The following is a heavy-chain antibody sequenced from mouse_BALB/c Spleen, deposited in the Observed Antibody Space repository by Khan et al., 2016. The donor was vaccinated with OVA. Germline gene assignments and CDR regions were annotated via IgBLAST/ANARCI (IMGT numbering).Heavy chain of an antibody. V-gene: IGHV3-2*02. D-gene: IGHD1-2*01. Sequence: EVKLLESGPGLVKPSQSLSLTCTVTGYSITSGYGWNWLRQFPGNKLEWMGYISYSGSTNYNPSLKSRISITRDTSKNQFFLPLNSVTTEDTATYYCARTAMIKYWGQGTTLTVSS. CDR2: ISYSGST. J-gene: IGHJ2*01. CDR1: GYSITSGYG. CDR3: ARTAMIKY.